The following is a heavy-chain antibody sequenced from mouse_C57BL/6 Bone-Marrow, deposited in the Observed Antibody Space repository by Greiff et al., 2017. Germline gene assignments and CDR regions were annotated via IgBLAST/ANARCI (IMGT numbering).Heavy chain of an antibody. CDR3: ARKQLSYFDY. J-gene: IGHJ2*01. CDR2: INPSTGGT. D-gene: IGHD3-2*02. CDR1: GYSFTGYY. Sequence: VQLQQSGPELVKPGASVKISCKASGYSFTGYYMNWVKQSPEKSLEWIGEINPSTGGTTYNQKFKAKATLTVDKSSSTAYMQLKSLTSEDSAVYYCARKQLSYFDYWGQGTTLTVSS. V-gene: IGHV1-42*01.